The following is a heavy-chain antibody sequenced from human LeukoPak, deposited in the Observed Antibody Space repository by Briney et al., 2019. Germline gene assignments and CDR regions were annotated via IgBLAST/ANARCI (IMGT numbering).Heavy chain of an antibody. J-gene: IGHJ6*02. CDR2: ISGSGGST. D-gene: IGHD3-10*01. CDR3: AKGGGLWFGESPYGMDV. V-gene: IGHV3-23*01. Sequence: GGSLRLSCAASGFTFSSYAMSWVRQAPGKGLEWVSAISGSGGSTYYADSVKGRFTISRDNSKNTLYLQMNSLRAEDTAVCYCAKGGGLWFGESPYGMDVWGQGTTVTVSS. CDR1: GFTFSSYA.